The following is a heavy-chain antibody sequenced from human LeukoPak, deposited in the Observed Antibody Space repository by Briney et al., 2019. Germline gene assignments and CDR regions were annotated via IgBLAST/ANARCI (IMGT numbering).Heavy chain of an antibody. CDR1: GFALSGSW. CDR2: INNDGSGT. CDR3: AKDMGEDGSYYLDY. D-gene: IGHD1-26*01. J-gene: IGHJ4*02. V-gene: IGHV3-74*01. Sequence: GGSLRLSCAASGFALSGSWMHWVRQAPGKGLVWISLINNDGSGTSYADSVKGRFTISKDNTKNTLYLQMNSLRAEDTAVYYCAKDMGEDGSYYLDYWGQGTLVTVSS.